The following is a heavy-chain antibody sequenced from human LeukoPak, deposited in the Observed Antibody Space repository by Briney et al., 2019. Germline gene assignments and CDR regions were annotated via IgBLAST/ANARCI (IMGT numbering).Heavy chain of an antibody. CDR3: ARGYCSSTSCLYPGPNWFDP. J-gene: IGHJ5*02. D-gene: IGHD2-2*01. CDR1: GGSISSGGYY. V-gene: IGHV4-61*08. Sequence: KTSETLSLTCTVSGGSISSGGYYWSWIRQHPGKGLEWIGYIYYSGSTNYNPSLKSRVTISVDTSKNQFSLKLSSVTAADTAVYYCARGYCSSTSCLYPGPNWFDPWGQGTLVTVSS. CDR2: IYYSGST.